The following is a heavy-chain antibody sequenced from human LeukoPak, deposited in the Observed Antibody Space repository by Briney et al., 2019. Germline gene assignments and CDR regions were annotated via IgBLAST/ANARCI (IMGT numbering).Heavy chain of an antibody. J-gene: IGHJ5*02. CDR1: GFTVSDYW. CDR3: ARGRGVCGWFDP. CDR2: INSDGSV. D-gene: IGHD3-10*01. V-gene: IGHV3-74*01. Sequence: GGSLRLSCAASGFTVSDYWMHWVRQTPGKGLVWVSRINSDGSVNYADSVKGRVTISRDSAKNTLYLHMNSLRVEDTAVYYCARGRGVCGWFDPWGQGTLVTVSS.